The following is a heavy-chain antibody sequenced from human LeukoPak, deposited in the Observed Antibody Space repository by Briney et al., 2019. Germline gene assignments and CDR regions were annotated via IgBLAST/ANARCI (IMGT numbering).Heavy chain of an antibody. CDR2: INPNSGGT. CDR3: AGILAAAAAFDI. CDR1: GYTFTGYY. J-gene: IGHJ3*02. Sequence: ASVKVSCKASGYTFTGYYMHWVRQAPGQGLEWMGWINPNSGGTNYAQKFQGRVTMTRDTSISTAYMEPSRLRSDDTAVYYCAGILAAAAAFDIWGQGTMVTVSS. D-gene: IGHD6-13*01. V-gene: IGHV1-2*02.